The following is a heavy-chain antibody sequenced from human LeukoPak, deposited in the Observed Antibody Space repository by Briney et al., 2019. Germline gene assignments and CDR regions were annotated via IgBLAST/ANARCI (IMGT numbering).Heavy chain of an antibody. CDR1: GFTFSSHW. V-gene: IGHV3-7*04. CDR2: INQDGSEK. J-gene: IGHJ4*02. D-gene: IGHD2-8*01. CDR3: ARGVDGYFDF. Sequence: GGSLRLSCAASGFTFSSHWMSWVRQAPGKGLEWVANINQDGSEKYYADSVKGRFTISRDNAKNSLYLQMSSLRAEDTAVYYCARGVDGYFDFWGQGTLLTVSS.